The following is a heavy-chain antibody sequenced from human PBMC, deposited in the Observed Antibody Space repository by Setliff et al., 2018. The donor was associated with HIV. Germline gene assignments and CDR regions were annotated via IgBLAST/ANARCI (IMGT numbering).Heavy chain of an antibody. D-gene: IGHD3-22*01. CDR2: ISPYNDKT. J-gene: IGHJ5*02. Sequence: ASVKVSCKASGYTFTSYSITWVRQAPGQGLEWMGWISPYNDKTKHAQKFQGRVTMTTDTSTSTVYMELRSLRSDDTAVYYCARKLGVVMSDYLFDPWGPGTLVTVSS. CDR3: ARKLGVVMSDYLFDP. CDR1: GYTFTSYS. V-gene: IGHV1-18*01.